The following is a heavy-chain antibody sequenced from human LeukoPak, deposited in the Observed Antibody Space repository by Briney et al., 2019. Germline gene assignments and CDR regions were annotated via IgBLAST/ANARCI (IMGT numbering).Heavy chain of an antibody. CDR2: IIPIFGTA. CDR1: GGTFSTYA. D-gene: IGHD3-3*01. CDR3: ARQSYDFHH. J-gene: IGHJ4*02. V-gene: IGHV1-69*13. Sequence: GASVKVSCKASGGTFSTYAFSWVRQAPGQGPEWMGGIIPIFGTANYAQKFQGRVTITADESTSTAYMELSSLRSEDTAVYYCARQSYDFHHWGQGTLVTVSS.